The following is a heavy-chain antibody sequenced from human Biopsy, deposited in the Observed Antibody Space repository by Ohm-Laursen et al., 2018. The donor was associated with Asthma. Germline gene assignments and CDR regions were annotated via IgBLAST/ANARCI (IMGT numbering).Heavy chain of an antibody. D-gene: IGHD7-27*01. Sequence: SDTLSLTCPVSGGSMSSSSYYWGWIRQPPGKGLEWMGSISSTGSAYHNPPLKSRVPISLDTSKNHFSLKLSSVTAADTAVYYCARHWDWGSFFDYWGQGTPVTVSS. CDR3: ARHWDWGSFFDY. CDR1: GGSMSSSSYY. J-gene: IGHJ4*02. CDR2: ISSTGSA. V-gene: IGHV4-39*01.